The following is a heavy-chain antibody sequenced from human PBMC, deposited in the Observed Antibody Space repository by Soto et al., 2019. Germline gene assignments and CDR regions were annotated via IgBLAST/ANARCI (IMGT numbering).Heavy chain of an antibody. Sequence: EVQLLESGGGLVQPGGSLRLSCAASGFTFTSYAMNWVRLAPGKGLEWVSAISGTGYNTYYADSVKGRFTISRDNTKNTLYLQMNSLRAEDTAVYYCAKAGFSSSWSPTYFDYWGQGTLVTVSS. J-gene: IGHJ4*02. D-gene: IGHD6-13*01. CDR3: AKAGFSSSWSPTYFDY. CDR2: ISGTGYNT. CDR1: GFTFTSYA. V-gene: IGHV3-23*01.